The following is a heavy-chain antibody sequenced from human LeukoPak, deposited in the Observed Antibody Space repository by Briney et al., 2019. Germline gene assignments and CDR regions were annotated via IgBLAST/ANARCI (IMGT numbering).Heavy chain of an antibody. D-gene: IGHD6-13*01. Sequence: GGSLRLSCAASGFTFSNAWMSWVRQAPGKGLEWVSAIIDDGSSTYYADSVRGRFSISRDNSKNTVYLQMNSLRAEDTAIYYCAKPHDSGWWMFDYWGRGTLVTVSS. V-gene: IGHV3-23*01. J-gene: IGHJ4*02. CDR1: GFTFSNAW. CDR3: AKPHDSGWWMFDY. CDR2: IIDDGSST.